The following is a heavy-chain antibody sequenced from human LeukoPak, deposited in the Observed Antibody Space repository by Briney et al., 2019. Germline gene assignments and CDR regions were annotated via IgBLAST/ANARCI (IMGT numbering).Heavy chain of an antibody. CDR3: ARDVGRAVGFDY. J-gene: IGHJ4*02. D-gene: IGHD1-26*01. V-gene: IGHV4-39*02. CDR1: GGSISTSVYY. Sequence: TSETLSLTCTVSGGSISTSVYYWGWVRQPPGTGLEWIGSAYHSGSTYYNPSLKSRVTISVDTSKNQFSLKLSSVTAADTAVYYCARDVGRAVGFDYWGQGTLVTVSS. CDR2: AYHSGST.